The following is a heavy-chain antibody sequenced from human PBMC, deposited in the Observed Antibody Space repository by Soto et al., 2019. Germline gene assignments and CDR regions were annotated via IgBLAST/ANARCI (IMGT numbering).Heavy chain of an antibody. V-gene: IGHV3-30*03. CDR3: ARGVGGSMYDNSGKYDS. CDR1: GFIFSGSG. J-gene: IGHJ5*01. D-gene: IGHD3-22*01. CDR2: VSNDGIRK. Sequence: ESGGGVVQPGRSLRLTCAASGFIFSGSGIHWVRQAPGKGLEWVALVSNDGIRKYYGDSVKGRFTISRDNAENTLYLQMNSLGAEDMAVYYCARGVGGSMYDNSGKYDSWGQGTLVTVSS.